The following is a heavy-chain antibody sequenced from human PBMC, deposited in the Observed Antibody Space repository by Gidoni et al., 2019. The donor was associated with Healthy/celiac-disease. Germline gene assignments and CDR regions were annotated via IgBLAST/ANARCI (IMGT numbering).Heavy chain of an antibody. CDR3: ARTHDYGDQYYFDY. CDR2: AYYSGST. J-gene: IGHJ4*02. D-gene: IGHD4-17*01. Sequence: QLQLQESGPGLVKPSETLSLTCTVSGGSISSSSYYWGWIRQPSGKGLEWIGSAYYSGSTYYNPSLKSRVTISVDTSKNQFSLKLSSVTAADTAVYYCARTHDYGDQYYFDYWGQGTLVTVSS. V-gene: IGHV4-39*01. CDR1: GGSISSSSYY.